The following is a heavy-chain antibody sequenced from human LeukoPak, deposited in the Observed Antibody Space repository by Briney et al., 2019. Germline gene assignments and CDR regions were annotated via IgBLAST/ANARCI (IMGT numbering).Heavy chain of an antibody. Sequence: GRSLRLSCAASGFTFDDYAMHWVRQAPGKGLEWVSGISWNSGSIGYADSVKGRFTISRDNAKNSLYLQMNSLRAEDTALYYCAPSPIYYYDSSGYLGIWGQGTLVTVSS. D-gene: IGHD3-22*01. J-gene: IGHJ4*02. CDR3: APSPIYYYDSSGYLGI. V-gene: IGHV3-9*01. CDR1: GFTFDDYA. CDR2: ISWNSGSI.